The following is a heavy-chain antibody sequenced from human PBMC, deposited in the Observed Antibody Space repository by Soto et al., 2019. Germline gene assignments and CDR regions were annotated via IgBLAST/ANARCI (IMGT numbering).Heavy chain of an antibody. Sequence: VKVSCKASGYTFTSYGISWVRQAPGQGLEWMGWIIAYNGNTNYAQKLQGRVTMTTDTSTSTAYMELRSLRSDDTAVYYCARSCSSGHCFDYSGQGTLLTVSS. CDR3: ARSCSSGHCFDY. CDR1: GYTFTSYG. CDR2: IIAYNGNT. J-gene: IGHJ4*02. V-gene: IGHV1-18*01. D-gene: IGHD3-22*01.